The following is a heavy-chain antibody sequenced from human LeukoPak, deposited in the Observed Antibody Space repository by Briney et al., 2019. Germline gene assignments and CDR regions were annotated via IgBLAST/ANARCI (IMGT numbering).Heavy chain of an antibody. Sequence: PSETLSLTCTVSGGSISNYYWSWIRQPPGKGLEWIGYIYYSGSTNYNPSLKSRVTISVDTSKNQFSLKLSSVTAADTAVYYCARDRGREVRGVAPLYYYYYYMDVWGKGTTVTISS. V-gene: IGHV4-59*12. CDR2: IYYSGST. CDR3: ARDRGREVRGVAPLYYYYYYMDV. J-gene: IGHJ6*03. D-gene: IGHD3-10*01. CDR1: GGSISNYY.